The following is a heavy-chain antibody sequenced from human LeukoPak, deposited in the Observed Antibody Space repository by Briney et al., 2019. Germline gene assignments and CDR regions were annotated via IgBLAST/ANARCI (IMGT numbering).Heavy chain of an antibody. J-gene: IGHJ4*02. CDR2: ISGSGGST. CDR1: GFTFSSYA. Sequence: GGSLRLSCAASGFTFSSYAMSWVRQAPGKGLEWVSAISGSGGSTYYADSVKGRFTISRDNSKNTLCLQMNSLRAEDTAVYYCAKAGRSGWQRFDYWGQGTLVTVSS. V-gene: IGHV3-23*01. CDR3: AKAGRSGWQRFDY. D-gene: IGHD6-19*01.